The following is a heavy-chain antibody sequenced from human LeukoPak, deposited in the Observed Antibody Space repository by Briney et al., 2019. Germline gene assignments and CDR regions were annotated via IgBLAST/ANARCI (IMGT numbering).Heavy chain of an antibody. D-gene: IGHD3-3*01. CDR1: GFTFSDYY. CDR3: ARGDPTTIFGVVTYAFDI. CDR2: ISSSGSTI. J-gene: IGHJ3*02. V-gene: IGHV3-11*04. Sequence: GGSLRLSCAASGFTFSDYYMSWIRQAPGKGLEWVSYISSSGSTIYYADSVKGRFTISRDNAKNSLYLQMNSLRAEDTAVYYCARGDPTTIFGVVTYAFDIWGQGTMVTVSS.